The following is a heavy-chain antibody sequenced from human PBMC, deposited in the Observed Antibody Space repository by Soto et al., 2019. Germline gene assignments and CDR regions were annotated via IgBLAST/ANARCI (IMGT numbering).Heavy chain of an antibody. D-gene: IGHD3-3*01. CDR2: IYPGDSDS. CDR3: ARSRVSTPRLEDPFDI. Sequence: GESLKISCKGSGYSFPTYWLAWVRQTPGRGLEYMGIIYPGDSDSRYSPAFQGQVTMSADKSINTAYLQWTSLKASDSVIYYCARSRVSTPRLEDPFDIWGQGTKVTVSS. J-gene: IGHJ3*02. V-gene: IGHV5-51*01. CDR1: GYSFPTYW.